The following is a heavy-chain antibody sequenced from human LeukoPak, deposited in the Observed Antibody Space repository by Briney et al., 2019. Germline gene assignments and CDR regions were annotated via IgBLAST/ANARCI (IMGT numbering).Heavy chain of an antibody. D-gene: IGHD6-13*01. CDR1: GFIFSVYW. CDR3: ARDGTAAGLYFDL. J-gene: IGHJ4*01. V-gene: IGHV3-7*01. Sequence: GGSLRLSCGVSGFIFSVYWMNWVRQAPGKGLEWVSSIKQDGGEKSYVDSVKGRFTISRDNAKNTLYLQMSSLRAEDTAVYYCARDGTAAGLYFDLWGQGTPVTVSS. CDR2: IKQDGGEK.